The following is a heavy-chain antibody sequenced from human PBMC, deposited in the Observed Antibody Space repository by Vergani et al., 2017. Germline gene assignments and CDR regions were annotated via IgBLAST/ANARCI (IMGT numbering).Heavy chain of an antibody. J-gene: IGHJ5*02. Sequence: QVQLQESGPGLVKPSQTLSLTCTVSGGSISSGGYYWSWIRQHPGKGLAWIGYIYYSGSTYYNPSLKSRVTISVDTSKNQFSLKLSSVTAADTAVYYCARGGQIAARPGWFDPWGQGTLVTVSS. D-gene: IGHD6-6*01. CDR1: GGSISSGGYY. V-gene: IGHV4-31*03. CDR2: IYYSGST. CDR3: ARGGQIAARPGWFDP.